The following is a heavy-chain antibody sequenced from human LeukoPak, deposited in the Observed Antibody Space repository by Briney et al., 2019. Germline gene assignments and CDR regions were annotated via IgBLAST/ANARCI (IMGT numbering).Heavy chain of an antibody. J-gene: IGHJ4*02. CDR3: ATVSEY. V-gene: IGHV3-23*01. CDR1: GITLSNYG. CDR2: ISDRGGRT. D-gene: IGHD1-1*01. Sequence: PGGSLRLSCAVSGITLSNYGMSWVRQAPGKGLEWVAGISDRGGRTNYADSVKGRFTISRDNAKNTVYLQMNGLRAEDTTVYYCATVSEYWGQGTLVTVSS.